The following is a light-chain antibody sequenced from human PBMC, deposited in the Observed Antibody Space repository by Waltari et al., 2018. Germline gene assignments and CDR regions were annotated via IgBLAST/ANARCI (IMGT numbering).Light chain of an antibody. V-gene: IGLV3-21*02. CDR1: NMGSKS. CDR3: QVWDSSSDLEI. Sequence: SYVLTQPPSVSVAPEQTASITCGGNNMGSKSVHWYQQKPGQAPVVVVYADRDRPSGIPERFSGSNSGNTATLTISRVEAGDEADYYCQVWDSSSDLEIFGGGTKLTVL. CDR2: ADR. J-gene: IGLJ2*01.